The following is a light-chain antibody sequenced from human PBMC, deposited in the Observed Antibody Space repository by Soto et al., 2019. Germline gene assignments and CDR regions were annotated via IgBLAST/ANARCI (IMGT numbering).Light chain of an antibody. J-gene: IGKJ2*02. CDR3: EQYNNWPPGT. CDR2: GAS. CDR1: QSVSSN. Sequence: EIVMTQSPATLSVSLGERATLSCRASQSVSSNLAWYQQKPSQAPRLLIYGASTRATGIPARFSGSGSGTEFTLTISSLQAEDFAVYYCEQYNNWPPGTCGQGTKLEI. V-gene: IGKV3D-15*01.